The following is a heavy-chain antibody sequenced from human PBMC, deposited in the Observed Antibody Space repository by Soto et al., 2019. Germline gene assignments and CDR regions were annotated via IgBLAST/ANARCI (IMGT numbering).Heavy chain of an antibody. V-gene: IGHV4-31*03. D-gene: IGHD3-10*01. Sequence: SETLSLTCTVSGASISSGVSYWSWIRQHPGKGLEWIGYVYNRGSSYYNPSLKSRVIISVDTSKNQFSLKLSSLTAADTAVYYCARDTNTYGSGSYGMDVWGQGTTVTVSS. CDR1: GASISSGVSY. CDR2: VYNRGSS. CDR3: ARDTNTYGSGSYGMDV. J-gene: IGHJ6*02.